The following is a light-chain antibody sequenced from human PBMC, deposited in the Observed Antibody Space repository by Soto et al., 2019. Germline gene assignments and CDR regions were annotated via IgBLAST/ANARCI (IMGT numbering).Light chain of an antibody. CDR1: SSNTGSNY. CDR3: AAWDDSLSGFV. J-gene: IGLJ1*01. Sequence: QSVLTQAPSASGAPGQRFTISCSGSSSNTGSNYVYWYQQLPGTAPELLVYRNNQRPSGVPDRFSGSKSGTSASLAITGLRSEDEADYYCAAWDDSLSGFVFGGGTKVTDL. CDR2: RNN. V-gene: IGLV1-47*01.